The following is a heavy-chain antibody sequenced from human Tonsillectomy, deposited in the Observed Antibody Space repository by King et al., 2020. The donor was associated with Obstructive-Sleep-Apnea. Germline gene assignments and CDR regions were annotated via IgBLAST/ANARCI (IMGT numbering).Heavy chain of an antibody. CDR3: TVFSTIFGVIIYGMDV. J-gene: IGHJ6*02. Sequence: QLVQSGGGLVKPGGSLRLSCTASGFTFSNAWMSWVRQAPGKGLEWVGRIKSKTDGGTTDYAAPVKVRFTISRDDSKNTLYLQMNSLKTEDTAVYYCTVFSTIFGVIIYGMDVWGQGTTVTVSS. D-gene: IGHD3-3*01. CDR2: IKSKTDGGTT. V-gene: IGHV3-15*01. CDR1: GFTFSNAW.